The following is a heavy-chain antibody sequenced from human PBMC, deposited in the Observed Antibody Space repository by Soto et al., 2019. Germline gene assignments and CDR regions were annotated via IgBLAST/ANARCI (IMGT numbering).Heavy chain of an antibody. J-gene: IGHJ4*02. Sequence: QVQLVESGGGVVQPGRSLRLACTASGFTFGSYGIHWVRQAPGKGLEWLTVISNDGGNTYYADSVTGRFTISRDNSKNTLYLPMNSLRVEDTAMYYCGKDCGGIAVAGFGSLGVDHWGQGALVTVSS. D-gene: IGHD6-19*01. CDR3: GKDCGGIAVAGFGSLGVDH. CDR1: GFTFGSYG. CDR2: ISNDGGNT. V-gene: IGHV3-30*18.